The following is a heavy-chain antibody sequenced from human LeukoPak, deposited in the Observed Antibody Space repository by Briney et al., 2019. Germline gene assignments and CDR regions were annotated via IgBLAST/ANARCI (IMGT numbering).Heavy chain of an antibody. CDR2: IYHSGST. CDR1: GGSISSGGYS. Sequence: PSETLSLTCAVSGGSISSGGYSWRWIRQPPGKGLEWIGYIYHSGSTYYNPSLKSRVTISVDRSKNQFSLKLSSVTAADTAVYYCARAGSGSYDNWGQGTLVTVSS. J-gene: IGHJ4*02. CDR3: ARAGSGSYDN. V-gene: IGHV4-30-2*01. D-gene: IGHD3-10*01.